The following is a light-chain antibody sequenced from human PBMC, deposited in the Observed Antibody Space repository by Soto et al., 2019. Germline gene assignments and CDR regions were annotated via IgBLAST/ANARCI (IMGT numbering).Light chain of an antibody. CDR1: QSVSSN. Sequence: ERVMTQSPATLFVSPGERATLSCRASQSVSSNLAWYQQKPGQAPRLLIYGASTRATGIPARFSGSGSGTEFTLTISSLQSEDFAVYYCQQYNNWPRTFGQGTKVEIK. CDR3: QQYNNWPRT. J-gene: IGKJ1*01. V-gene: IGKV3-15*01. CDR2: GAS.